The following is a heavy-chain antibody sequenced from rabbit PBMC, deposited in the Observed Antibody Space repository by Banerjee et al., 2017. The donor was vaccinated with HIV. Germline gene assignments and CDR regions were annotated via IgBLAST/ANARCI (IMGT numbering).Heavy chain of an antibody. D-gene: IGHD6-1*01. J-gene: IGHJ6*01. CDR2: TIIGSGIT. CDR1: GFDLSSYYY. Sequence: QQLEESGGDLVKPGASLTLTCTASGFDLSSYYYMCWVRQAPGKGLEWIACTIIGSGITYYASWAKGRFTISKTSSTTVTLQMTSLTAADTATYFCARGDGSSYGDLWGPGTLVTVS. CDR3: ARGDGSSYGDL. V-gene: IGHV1S40*01.